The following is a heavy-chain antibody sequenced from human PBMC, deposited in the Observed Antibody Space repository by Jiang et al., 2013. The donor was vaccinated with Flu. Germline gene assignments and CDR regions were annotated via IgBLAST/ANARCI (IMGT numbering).Heavy chain of an antibody. D-gene: IGHD3-16*01. CDR3: AKDRAGWATFDI. CDR2: IRYDGSNK. Sequence: SCAASGFTFSSYGMHWVRQAPGKGLEWVAFIRYDGSNKYYADSVKGRFTISRDNSKNTLYLQMNSLRAEDTAVYYCAKDRAGWATFDIWGQGTMVTVSS. V-gene: IGHV3-30*02. CDR1: GFTFSSYG. J-gene: IGHJ3*02.